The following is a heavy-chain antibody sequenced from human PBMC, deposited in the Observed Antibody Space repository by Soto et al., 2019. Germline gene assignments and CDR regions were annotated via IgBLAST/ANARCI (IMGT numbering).Heavy chain of an antibody. Sequence: ASVKVSCKASGYTFTSYGISWVRQAPGQGLEWMGWISAYNGNTNYAQKLQGRVTMTTDTSTSTAYMELRSLRSDDTAVYYCGLLKVWDIVVVPAPLEDVWGQGTTVTVSS. D-gene: IGHD2-2*01. V-gene: IGHV1-18*01. J-gene: IGHJ6*02. CDR3: GLLKVWDIVVVPAPLEDV. CDR1: GYTFTSYG. CDR2: ISAYNGNT.